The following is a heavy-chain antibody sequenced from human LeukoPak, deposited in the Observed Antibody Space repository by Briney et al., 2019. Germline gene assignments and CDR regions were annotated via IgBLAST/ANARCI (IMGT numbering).Heavy chain of an antibody. D-gene: IGHD3-10*01. CDR1: GGSVSSGSYY. Sequence: SETLSLTCTVSGGSVSSGSYYWSWIRQPPGKGLEWIGYIYYSGSTNYNPSLKSRVTISVDTSKNQFSLKLSSVTAAGTAVYYCARDYYGSGSFYYYYGMDVWGKGTTVTVSS. J-gene: IGHJ6*04. V-gene: IGHV4-61*01. CDR3: ARDYYGSGSFYYYYGMDV. CDR2: IYYSGST.